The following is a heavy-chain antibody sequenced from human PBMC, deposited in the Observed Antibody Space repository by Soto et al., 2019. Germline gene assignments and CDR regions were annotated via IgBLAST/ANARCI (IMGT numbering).Heavy chain of an antibody. D-gene: IGHD3-16*01. J-gene: IGHJ6*02. V-gene: IGHV4-31*03. CDR2: IYYSGNT. Sequence: SETRSLTGTVSGGSITNGAYYWSWIRQHPGGGLEWIGYIYYSGNTYYNPSLKSRVTISVDTSKNQFSLKLSSVTAADTAVYYCATDRRAARRLEYTGMDVRGQGTTVTVSS. CDR1: GGSITNGAYY. CDR3: ATDRRAARRLEYTGMDV.